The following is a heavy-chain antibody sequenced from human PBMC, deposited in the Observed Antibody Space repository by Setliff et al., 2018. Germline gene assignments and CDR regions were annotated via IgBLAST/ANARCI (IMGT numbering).Heavy chain of an antibody. CDR2: ISAYTGKT. D-gene: IGHD3-3*01. CDR1: GYTFLSYG. Sequence: ASVKVSCKAVGYTFLSYGLSWVRQAPGQGLEWMGWISAYTGKTDYAQNFQGRVTMTTDASTNTAYLELRSLRYDDTAVYFCARAPRLEWILPTFDYWGQGTPVTVSS. CDR3: ARAPRLEWILPTFDY. J-gene: IGHJ4*02. V-gene: IGHV1-18*01.